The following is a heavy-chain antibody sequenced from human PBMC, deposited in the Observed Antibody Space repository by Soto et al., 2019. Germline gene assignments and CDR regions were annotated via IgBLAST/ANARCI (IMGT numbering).Heavy chain of an antibody. J-gene: IGHJ3*02. V-gene: IGHV1-2*04. D-gene: IGHD2-15*01. CDR3: ARGYCSGGSCPDGTYDAFDI. CDR1: GYTFTGYY. Sequence: GESLKISCKASGYTFTGYYMHWVRQAPGQGLEWMGWINPNSGGTNYAQKFQGWVTMTRDTSISTAYMELSRLRSDDTAVYYCARGYCSGGSCPDGTYDAFDIWGQGTMVTVSS. CDR2: INPNSGGT.